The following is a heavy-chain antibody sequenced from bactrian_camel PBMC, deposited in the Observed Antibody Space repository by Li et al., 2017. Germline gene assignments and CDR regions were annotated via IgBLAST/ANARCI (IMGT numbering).Heavy chain of an antibody. D-gene: IGHD6*01. V-gene: IGHV3-2*01. CDR3: ATIRWMVVTGSHAGFGY. CDR2: INSDGRNT. J-gene: IGHJ6*01. Sequence: VQLVESGGGLVQPGGSLRLSCAASGITFSSYYMSWVRQAPGKGLEWVSTINSDGRNTFYGDSVKGRFTISRDNAKNTVSLQMNSLKSEDAALYYCATIRWMVVTGSHAGFGYWGQGTQVTVS. CDR1: GITFSSYY.